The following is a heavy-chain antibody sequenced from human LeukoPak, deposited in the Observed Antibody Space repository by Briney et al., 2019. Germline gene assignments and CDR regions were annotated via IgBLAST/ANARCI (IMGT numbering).Heavy chain of an antibody. V-gene: IGHV4-59*08. CDR3: ARYYRSYTARRAYFDY. CDR2: IYYSGST. CDR1: GGSISSYY. D-gene: IGHD3-10*01. Sequence: SETLSLTCTVSGGSISSYYWSWIRQPPGKGLEWIGYIYYSGSTNYNPSLKSRVTISVDTSKNQFSLKLSSVTAADTAVYYCARYYRSYTARRAYFDYWGQGTLVTVSS. J-gene: IGHJ4*02.